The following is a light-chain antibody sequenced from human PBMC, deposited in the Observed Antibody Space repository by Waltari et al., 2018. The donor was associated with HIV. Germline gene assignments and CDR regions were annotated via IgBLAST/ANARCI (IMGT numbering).Light chain of an antibody. CDR2: ANN. V-gene: IGLV1-51*01. J-gene: IGLJ3*02. Sequence: QSVLTQPPSLSAAPGQRVPIPCFGTTSNIGKNFVSWYQQLPETAPKLILYANNKRPSGIPDRFSGSKSGTSATLAITGLQSGDEADYYCGTWDSSVSAGVFGGGTKVTVL. CDR1: TSNIGKNF. CDR3: GTWDSSVSAGV.